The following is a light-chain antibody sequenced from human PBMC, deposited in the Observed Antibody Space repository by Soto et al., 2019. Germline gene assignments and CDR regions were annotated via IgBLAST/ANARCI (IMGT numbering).Light chain of an antibody. CDR3: QQYGSSPPYT. J-gene: IGKJ2*01. V-gene: IGKV3-20*01. CDR2: DAS. Sequence: EIVLTQSPGTLSLSPGERATLSCRASQSVGRDYLAWFQQKPGQPPRLLIYDASSRATGIPDRLSGSGSGTDFTLTISRLEPEDFAVYYCQQYGSSPPYTFGQGTKLEIK. CDR1: QSVGRDY.